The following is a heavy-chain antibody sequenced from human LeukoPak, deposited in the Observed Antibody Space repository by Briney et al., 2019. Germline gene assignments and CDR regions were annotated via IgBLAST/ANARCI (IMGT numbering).Heavy chain of an antibody. Sequence: GGSLRLSCAASGFTFSNAWMSWVRQAPGKGLEGVGRIKSKSNDGTAYYAAPVKGRFTISRDDLKNTLYLQMNSPKTEDTAVYYCTTVTDGASDFCGQGTLVTVSS. CDR1: GFTFSNAW. D-gene: IGHD2-8*01. V-gene: IGHV3-15*01. J-gene: IGHJ4*02. CDR2: IKSKSNDGTA. CDR3: TTVTDGASDF.